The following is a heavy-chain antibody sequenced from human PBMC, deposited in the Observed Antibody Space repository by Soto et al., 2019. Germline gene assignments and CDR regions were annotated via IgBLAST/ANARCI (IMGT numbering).Heavy chain of an antibody. CDR3: ASGPGGGYGTYFDY. D-gene: IGHD1-1*01. V-gene: IGHV4-59*01. Sequence: PSETLSLTCTVSGGSISSYYWSWIRQPPGKGLEWIGYIYYSGSTNYNPSLKSRVTISVDTSKNQFSLKLSSVTAADTAVYYCASGPGGGYGTYFDYWGQGTLVTVSS. CDR1: GGSISSYY. CDR2: IYYSGST. J-gene: IGHJ4*02.